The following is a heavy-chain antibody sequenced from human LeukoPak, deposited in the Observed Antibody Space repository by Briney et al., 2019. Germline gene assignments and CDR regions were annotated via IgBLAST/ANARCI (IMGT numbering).Heavy chain of an antibody. Sequence: PGGSLRLSCAASGFTFNNYGMHWVRQAPGKGLEWVAVIWYDGSEKYYEDSVQGRFTISRDNSKNTLYLEMNSLRVEDTAVYYCARDLTIRYLDYWGQGTLVTVSS. CDR3: ARDLTIRYLDY. CDR1: GFTFNNYG. D-gene: IGHD3-3*01. CDR2: IWYDGSEK. J-gene: IGHJ4*02. V-gene: IGHV3-33*08.